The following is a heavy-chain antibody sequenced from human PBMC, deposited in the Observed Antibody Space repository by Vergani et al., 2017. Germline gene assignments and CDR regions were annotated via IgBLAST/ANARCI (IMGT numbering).Heavy chain of an antibody. CDR1: GGTFSSYA. Sequence: QVQLVQSGAEVKKPGSSVKVSCKASGGTFSSYAISWVRQAPGQGLEWMGGIIPIFGTANYAQKFQGRVTITADESTSTAYMELSSLRSEDTAVYYCARGRYCSSTSCYAVGYYYYYGMYVWGQGTTVTVSS. CDR2: IIPIFGTA. V-gene: IGHV1-69*01. D-gene: IGHD2-2*01. CDR3: ARGRYCSSTSCYAVGYYYYYGMYV. J-gene: IGHJ6*02.